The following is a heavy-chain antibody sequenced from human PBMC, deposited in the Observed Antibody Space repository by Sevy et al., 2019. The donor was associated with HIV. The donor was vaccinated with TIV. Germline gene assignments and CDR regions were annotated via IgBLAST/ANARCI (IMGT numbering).Heavy chain of an antibody. CDR2: IYYSGGT. V-gene: IGHV4-30-4*01. CDR1: GGSVSSSDYY. Sequence: SETLSLTCTVSGGSVSSSDYYWSWIRQPPGKGLQWVGYIYYSGGTYYNPFLNSRVSMSVDTSKNQFSLELSSVTAADTAVYYCASKRGYSSGPFDYWGQGTLVTVSS. J-gene: IGHJ4*02. D-gene: IGHD5-18*01. CDR3: ASKRGYSSGPFDY.